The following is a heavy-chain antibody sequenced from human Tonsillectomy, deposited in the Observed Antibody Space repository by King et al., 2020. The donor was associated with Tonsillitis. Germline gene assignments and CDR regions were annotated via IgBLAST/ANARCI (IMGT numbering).Heavy chain of an antibody. D-gene: IGHD3-22*01. Sequence: VQLVESGAEVKKPGASVKVSCKASGYTFTSYGISCVRQAPGQGLEWMGWISAYSGNTNYAQKLQGRVTMTTDTSTGTAYMERRSLRSDDTAGYYCARAEYYYDSSGYPRPYYFDYWGQGTLVTVSS. CDR1: GYTFTSYG. CDR2: ISAYSGNT. CDR3: ARAEYYYDSSGYPRPYYFDY. J-gene: IGHJ4*02. V-gene: IGHV1-18*01.